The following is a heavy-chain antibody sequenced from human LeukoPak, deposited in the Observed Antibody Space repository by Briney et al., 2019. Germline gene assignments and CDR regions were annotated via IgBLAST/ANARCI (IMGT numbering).Heavy chain of an antibody. D-gene: IGHD3-3*01. Sequence: RASVKVSCKASGYTFTSYGISWVRQAPGQGLEWMGWISAYNGNTNYAQKLQGRVTMTTDTSTSTAYMELRSLRSDDTAVYYCARGRWVRDYYYGMDVWGQGTTATVSS. CDR3: ARGRWVRDYYYGMDV. CDR1: GYTFTSYG. J-gene: IGHJ6*02. V-gene: IGHV1-18*01. CDR2: ISAYNGNT.